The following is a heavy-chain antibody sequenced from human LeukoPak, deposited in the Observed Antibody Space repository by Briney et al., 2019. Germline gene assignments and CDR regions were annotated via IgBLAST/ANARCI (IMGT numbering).Heavy chain of an antibody. CDR1: GYTFTGYY. CDR3: ARDRLYSSQGPYMDV. V-gene: IGHV1-2*02. J-gene: IGHJ6*03. Sequence: EASVKVSCKASGYTFTGYYMHWVRQAPGQGLEWMGWINPNSGGTNYAQKFQGRVTMTRDTSISTAYMELSRLRSDDTAVYYCARDRLYSSQGPYMDVSGRGTTVTASS. D-gene: IGHD4-11*01. CDR2: INPNSGGT.